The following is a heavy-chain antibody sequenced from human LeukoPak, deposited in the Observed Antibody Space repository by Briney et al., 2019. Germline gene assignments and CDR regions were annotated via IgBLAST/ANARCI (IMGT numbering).Heavy chain of an antibody. CDR2: INSGSSTI. CDR1: GFTFSNYN. J-gene: IGHJ4*02. V-gene: IGHV3-48*02. Sequence: PGGSLRLSCAASGFTFSNYNMNWVRQAPGKGLEWVSYINSGSSTINYADSVKGRFTISRDNGKNSLYLQMNSLRDEDTAVYYCAKRNVGTFDYWGQGTLVTVSS. D-gene: IGHD7-27*01. CDR3: AKRNVGTFDY.